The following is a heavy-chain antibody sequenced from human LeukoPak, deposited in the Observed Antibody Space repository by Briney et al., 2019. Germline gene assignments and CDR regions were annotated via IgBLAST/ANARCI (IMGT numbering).Heavy chain of an antibody. V-gene: IGHV3-23*01. Sequence: PGGSLRLSCAASGFTFNIYGMTWVRQAPGKGLEWVSAISGSGGSTYYADSVKGRFTISRDNSKNTLYLQMNSLRAEDTAVYYCAEDMRFDWTPYYFDYWGQGTLVTVSS. CDR3: AEDMRFDWTPYYFDY. J-gene: IGHJ4*02. D-gene: IGHD3-9*01. CDR2: ISGSGGST. CDR1: GFTFNIYG.